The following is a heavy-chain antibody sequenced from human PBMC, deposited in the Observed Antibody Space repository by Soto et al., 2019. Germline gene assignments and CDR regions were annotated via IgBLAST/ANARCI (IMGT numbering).Heavy chain of an antibody. CDR3: TRGRGSWEVPDY. CDR2: ITGTGGTT. J-gene: IGHJ4*02. CDR1: GFTFISYP. D-gene: IGHD1-26*01. Sequence: PGGSLRLSCAASGFTFISYPMTWVRQAPGKGLEWVSSITGTGGTTSYADSVKGRFTISRDNSKNTLYLQLDNLRVEDTAVYYCTRGRGSWEVPDYWGQGTLVTVSS. V-gene: IGHV3-23*01.